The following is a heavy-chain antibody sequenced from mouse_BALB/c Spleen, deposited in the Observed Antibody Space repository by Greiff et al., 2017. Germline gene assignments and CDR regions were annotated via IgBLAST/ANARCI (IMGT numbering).Heavy chain of an antibody. CDR3: AREANTATAWFAY. V-gene: IGHV5-6-5*01. J-gene: IGHJ3*01. Sequence: EVKLMESGGGLVKPGGSLKLSCAASGFTFSSYAMSWVRQTPEKRLEWVASISSGGSTYYPDSVKGRFTISRDNARNILYLQMSSLRSEDTAMYYCAREANTATAWFAYWGQGTLVTVSA. D-gene: IGHD1-2*01. CDR1: GFTFSSYA. CDR2: ISSGGST.